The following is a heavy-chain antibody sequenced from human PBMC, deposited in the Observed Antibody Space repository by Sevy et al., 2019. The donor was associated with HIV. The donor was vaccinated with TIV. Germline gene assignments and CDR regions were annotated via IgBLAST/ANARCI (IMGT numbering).Heavy chain of an antibody. J-gene: IGHJ4*02. CDR2: IYSSGST. V-gene: IGHV4-4*07. CDR1: GGSISGYY. Sequence: SETLSLTCTVSGGSISGYYWSWIRQPAGKGLEWIGRIYSSGSTNYHPSLKSRVTMSVDTSKNQFSLKLSSVTAVDTAVYYCARTAQFGVVDYWGQGTLVTVSS. D-gene: IGHD3-3*01. CDR3: ARTAQFGVVDY.